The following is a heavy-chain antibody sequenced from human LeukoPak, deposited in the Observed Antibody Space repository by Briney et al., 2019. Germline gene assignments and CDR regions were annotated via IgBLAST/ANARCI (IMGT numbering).Heavy chain of an antibody. V-gene: IGHV3-23*01. CDR3: AESIRYLDAFDI. D-gene: IGHD3-9*01. Sequence: GGSLRLSCAASGFTFSSYEMNWVRQAPGKGLEWVSAISGSGGSTYYADSVKGRFTISRDNSKNTLYLQMNSLRAEDTAVYHSAESIRYLDAFDIWGQGTMVTVSS. CDR2: ISGSGGST. J-gene: IGHJ3*02. CDR1: GFTFSSYE.